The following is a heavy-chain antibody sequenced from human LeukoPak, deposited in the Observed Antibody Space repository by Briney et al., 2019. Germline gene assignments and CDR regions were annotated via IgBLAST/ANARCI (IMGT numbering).Heavy chain of an antibody. D-gene: IGHD5-18*01. J-gene: IGHJ4*02. Sequence: AASVKVSCKASGGTFSSYTISWVRQAPGQGLEWMGWISAYNGNTNYAQKFQGRVTMTTDTSTSTAYMELRSLRPDDTAVYYCARFQYSYGHDYWGQGTLVTVSS. CDR1: GGTFSSYT. CDR3: ARFQYSYGHDY. V-gene: IGHV1-18*01. CDR2: ISAYNGNT.